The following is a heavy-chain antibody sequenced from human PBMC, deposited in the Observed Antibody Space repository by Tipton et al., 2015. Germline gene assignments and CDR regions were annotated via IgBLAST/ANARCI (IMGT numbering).Heavy chain of an antibody. D-gene: IGHD3-16*01. CDR3: ARLHPGDD. J-gene: IGHJ4*02. V-gene: IGHV4-61*03. Sequence: TLSLTCTVSGGSVYSGSYYWSWIRQPPGKALEWIGFLWKSGGTAYSSALEGRATISADTSENRFSLNLKSMTAADTAVYFCARLHPGDDWGPGVLVTVSS. CDR2: LWKSGGT. CDR1: GGSVYSGSYY.